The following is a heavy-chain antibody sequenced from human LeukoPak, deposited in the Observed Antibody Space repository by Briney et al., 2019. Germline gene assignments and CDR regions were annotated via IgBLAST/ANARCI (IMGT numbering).Heavy chain of an antibody. CDR1: GGSFSGYY. CDR3: ARARNYYDSSDYYYEGDAFDI. CDR2: IYYSGST. D-gene: IGHD3-22*01. Sequence: ASETLSLTCAVYGGSFSGYYWSWIRQPPGKGLEWIGYIYYSGSTNYNPSLKSRVTISVDTSKNQFSLKLSSVTAADTAVYYCARARNYYDSSDYYYEGDAFDIWGQGTMVTVSS. J-gene: IGHJ3*02. V-gene: IGHV4-59*01.